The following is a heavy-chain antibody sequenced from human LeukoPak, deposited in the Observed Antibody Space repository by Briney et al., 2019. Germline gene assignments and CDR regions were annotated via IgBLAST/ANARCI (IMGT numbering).Heavy chain of an antibody. D-gene: IGHD3-10*01. CDR2: INHIGST. Sequence: SETLSLTCAVYGGSFSGYYWSWIRQPPGKGLEWIGEINHIGSTNYNPSLKSRVTISVDTSKNQFSLNLNSVTAADTAFYYCASDRIWFGESTNEYWGQGTLVTVSS. CDR1: GGSFSGYY. V-gene: IGHV4-34*01. J-gene: IGHJ4*02. CDR3: ASDRIWFGESTNEY.